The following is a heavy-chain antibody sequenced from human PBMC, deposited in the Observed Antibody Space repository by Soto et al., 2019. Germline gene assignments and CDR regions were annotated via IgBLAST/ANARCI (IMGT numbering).Heavy chain of an antibody. CDR3: ARDQSKYSSSAALGY. V-gene: IGHV3-21*01. CDR2: ISSSSSYI. J-gene: IGHJ4*02. Sequence: GGSLRLSCAASGFTFSSYSMNWVRQAPGKGLEWVSSISSSSSYIYYADSVKGRFTISRDNAKNSLYLQMNSLRAEDTAVYYCARDQSKYSSSAALGYWGQGTLVTVSS. CDR1: GFTFSSYS. D-gene: IGHD6-6*01.